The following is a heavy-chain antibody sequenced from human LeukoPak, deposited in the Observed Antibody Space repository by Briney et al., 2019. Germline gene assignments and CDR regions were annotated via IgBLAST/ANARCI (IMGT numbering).Heavy chain of an antibody. CDR2: INTNTGNP. CDR1: GYTFTKYA. Sequence: ASVKVSCKASGYTFTKYAMNWVRQAPGQGLECMGWINTNTGNPAYAQGFTGRFVFSLGTSVSTAYLQISSLKADDTAIYYCARTRDCSGGSCPDAFDIWGQGTMVTVSS. J-gene: IGHJ3*02. CDR3: ARTRDCSGGSCPDAFDI. V-gene: IGHV7-4-1*02. D-gene: IGHD2-15*01.